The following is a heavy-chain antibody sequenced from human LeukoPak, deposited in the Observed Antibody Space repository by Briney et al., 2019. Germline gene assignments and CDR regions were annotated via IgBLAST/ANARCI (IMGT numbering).Heavy chain of an antibody. J-gene: IGHJ4*02. CDR2: ISSSGSTI. V-gene: IGHV3-48*03. CDR1: GFTFSSYE. CDR3: ARDPVVPAAKLHDY. D-gene: IGHD2-2*01. Sequence: GGSLRLSCAASGFTFSSYEMNWVRQAPGKGLEWVSYISSSGSTIYYADSVKGRFTISRDNAKNSLYPQMNSLRAEDTAVYYCARDPVVPAAKLHDYWGQGTLVTVSS.